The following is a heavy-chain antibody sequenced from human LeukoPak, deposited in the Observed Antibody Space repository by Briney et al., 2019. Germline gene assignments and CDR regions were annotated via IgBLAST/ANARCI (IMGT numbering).Heavy chain of an antibody. J-gene: IGHJ4*02. V-gene: IGHV3-23*01. Sequence: GGSLRLSCAASGFTFGSFAMSWARQAPGKGLEWVSSLGGSGTGTYYAVSVKGRFTISRDNSKDTLYLQMNSLRVEDTAVYYCVKGNSGSYPALRRFDYWGLGTLVTVSS. CDR3: VKGNSGSYPALRRFDY. CDR1: GFTFGSFA. CDR2: LGGSGTGT. D-gene: IGHD1-26*01.